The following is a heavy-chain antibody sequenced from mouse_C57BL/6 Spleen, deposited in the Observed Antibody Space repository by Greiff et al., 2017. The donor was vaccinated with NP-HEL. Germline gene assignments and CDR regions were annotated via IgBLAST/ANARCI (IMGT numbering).Heavy chain of an antibody. CDR1: GYTFTDYY. CDR3: ARFGYGSSYGGYFDY. V-gene: IGHV1-26*01. CDR2: INPNNGGT. D-gene: IGHD1-1*01. Sequence: VQLQQSGPELVKPGASVKISCKASGYTFTDYYMNWVKQSHGKSLEWIGDINPNNGGTSYNQKFKGKATLTVDKSSSTAYMELRSLTSEDSAVYYCARFGYGSSYGGYFDYWGQGTTLTVSS. J-gene: IGHJ2*01.